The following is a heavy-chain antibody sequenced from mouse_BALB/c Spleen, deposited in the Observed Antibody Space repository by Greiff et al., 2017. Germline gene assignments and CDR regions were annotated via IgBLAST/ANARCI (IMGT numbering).Heavy chain of an antibody. V-gene: IGHV5-6-2*01. J-gene: IGHJ2*01. Sequence: EVHLVESGGGLVKLGGSLKLSCAASGFTFSSYYMSWVRQTPEKRLELVAAINSNGGSTYYPDTVKGRFTISRDNAKNTLYLQMSSLKSEDTALYYCARQYGNFYFDYWGQGTTLTVSS. D-gene: IGHD2-10*02. CDR1: GFTFSSYY. CDR3: ARQYGNFYFDY. CDR2: INSNGGST.